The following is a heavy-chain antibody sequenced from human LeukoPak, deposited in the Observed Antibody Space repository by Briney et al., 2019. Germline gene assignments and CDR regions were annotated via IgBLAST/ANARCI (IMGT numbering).Heavy chain of an antibody. CDR3: AKDQGDSSGYFTDAFDI. CDR2: ISYDGSNK. Sequence: PGGSLRLSCAASGXTFSSCAMSWVRQAPGKGLEWVAVISYDGSNKYYADSVKGRFTISRDNSKNTLYLQMNSLRAEDTAVYYCAKDQGDSSGYFTDAFDIWGQGTMVTVSS. CDR1: GXTFSSCA. D-gene: IGHD3-22*01. V-gene: IGHV3-30*18. J-gene: IGHJ3*02.